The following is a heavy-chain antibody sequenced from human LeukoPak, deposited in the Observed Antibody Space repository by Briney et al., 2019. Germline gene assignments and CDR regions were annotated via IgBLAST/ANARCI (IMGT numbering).Heavy chain of an antibody. CDR2: IKPDGSEK. CDR3: ARGGAPWLVHYY. V-gene: IGHV3-7*01. J-gene: IGHJ4*02. CDR1: GFTFSSYW. D-gene: IGHD6-19*01. Sequence: PGGSLRLSCAASGFTFSSYWMSWVRQAPGKGLEWVANIKPDGSEKYYVDSVKGRFTISGDNSKNSLYLQMNSLRAEDTAVYYCARGGAPWLVHYYWGQGTLVTVSS.